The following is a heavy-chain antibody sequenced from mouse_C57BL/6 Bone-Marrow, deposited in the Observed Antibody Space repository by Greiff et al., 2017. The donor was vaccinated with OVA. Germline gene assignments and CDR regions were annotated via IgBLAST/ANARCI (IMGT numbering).Heavy chain of an antibody. CDR1: GFTFSSYG. CDR3: ARHYYGSSYY. Sequence: EVQLVESGGDLVKPGGSLKLSCAASGFTFSSYGMSWVRQTPDKRLEWVATISSCGSYPYYPDSVKGRFTISSDNAKNTLYLQMSSLKSEDTAMYYCARHYYGSSYYWGQGTTLTVSS. V-gene: IGHV5-6*01. D-gene: IGHD1-1*01. J-gene: IGHJ2*01. CDR2: ISSCGSYP.